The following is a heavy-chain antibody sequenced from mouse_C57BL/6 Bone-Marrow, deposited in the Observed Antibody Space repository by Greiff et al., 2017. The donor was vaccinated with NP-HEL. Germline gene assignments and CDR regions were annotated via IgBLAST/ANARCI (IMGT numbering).Heavy chain of an antibody. D-gene: IGHD1-1*02. J-gene: IGHJ1*03. V-gene: IGHV5-4*01. CDR3: ARAGSYGYFDV. CDR1: GFTFSSYA. CDR2: ISDGGSYT. Sequence: EVHLVESGGGLVKPGGSLKLSCAASGFTFSSYAMAWVRQTPEKRLEWVATISDGGSYTYYLDTVKGRFTISRDNAKNNLNLQMSLLTSEDTAMYYCARAGSYGYFDVWGTGTTVTVSS.